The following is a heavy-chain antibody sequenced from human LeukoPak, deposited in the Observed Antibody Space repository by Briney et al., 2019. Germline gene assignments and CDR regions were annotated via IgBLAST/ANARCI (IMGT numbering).Heavy chain of an antibody. D-gene: IGHD3-22*01. Sequence: GGSLGLSCAASGFTFSSYGMHWVRQAPGKGLEWVTFIRYDGSNKYYADSVKGRFTISRDNAKNSLYLQMNSLRAEDTAVYYCARDHDSSGYYQVDYWGQGTLVTVSS. CDR3: ARDHDSSGYYQVDY. J-gene: IGHJ4*02. CDR1: GFTFSSYG. CDR2: IRYDGSNK. V-gene: IGHV3-30*02.